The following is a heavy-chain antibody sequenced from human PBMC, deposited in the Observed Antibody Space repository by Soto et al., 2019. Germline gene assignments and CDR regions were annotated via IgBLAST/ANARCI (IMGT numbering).Heavy chain of an antibody. V-gene: IGHV4-4*07. J-gene: IGHJ6*02. D-gene: IGHD6-19*01. Sequence: PSETLSLTCTVSGGSISSYYWSWIRQPAGKGLEWIGRIYTSGSTNYNPSLKSRVTMSVDTSKNQFSLKLSSVTAADTAVYYCARAADSIAVAGRYYYYYGMDVWGQGTTVTVSS. CDR3: ARAADSIAVAGRYYYYYGMDV. CDR2: IYTSGST. CDR1: GGSISSYY.